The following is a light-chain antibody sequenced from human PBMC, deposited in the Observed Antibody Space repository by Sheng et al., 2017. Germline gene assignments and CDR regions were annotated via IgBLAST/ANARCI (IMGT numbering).Light chain of an antibody. Sequence: DIQMTQSPSSLSASVGDRVTITCRASQSISNWLAWYQQKPGKAPKLLIYKASSLESGVPSRFSGSGSGTEFTLAISSLQPDDFATYYCQQYNTYSSWTFGQGTKVELK. CDR1: QSISNW. CDR3: QQYNTYSSWT. V-gene: IGKV1-5*03. J-gene: IGKJ1*01. CDR2: KAS.